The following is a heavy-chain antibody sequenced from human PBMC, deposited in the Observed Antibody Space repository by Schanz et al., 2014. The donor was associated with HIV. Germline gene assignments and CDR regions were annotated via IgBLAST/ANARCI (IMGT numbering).Heavy chain of an antibody. D-gene: IGHD2-8*01. CDR1: GYTFSAHD. J-gene: IGHJ4*02. Sequence: QVQLVQSGAEVKKPGASVKVSCKASGYTFSAHDINWVRQATGQGLEWMGWMNPKSGNTGFAQKFQGRVTLTRNTSISAAYMELSSLTSEDTGVYYCARGARDCSNGVCGGYYFDHWGQGSLVTVSS. V-gene: IGHV1-8*01. CDR2: MNPKSGNT. CDR3: ARGARDCSNGVCGGYYFDH.